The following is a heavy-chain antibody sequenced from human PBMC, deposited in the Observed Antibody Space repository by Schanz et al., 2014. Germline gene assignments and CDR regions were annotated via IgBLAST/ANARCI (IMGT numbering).Heavy chain of an antibody. CDR1: GFTFSSYA. CDR2: ISGSGGTT. CDR3: ARDTSYGMDV. J-gene: IGHJ6*02. Sequence: EVQLVESGGGLVQPGGSLRLSCAASGFTFSSYAMSWVRQAPGKGLEWVSGISGSGGTTHYADSVEGRFTISRVNSKNTLYLRMKGLRAEDTALYYCARDTSYGMDVWGQGTTVTVSS. D-gene: IGHD5-18*01. V-gene: IGHV3-23*04.